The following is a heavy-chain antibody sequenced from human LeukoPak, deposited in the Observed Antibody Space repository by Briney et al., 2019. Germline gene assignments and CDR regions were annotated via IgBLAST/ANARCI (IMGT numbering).Heavy chain of an antibody. CDR3: ARMGFHYDILTGYYTAPYDY. D-gene: IGHD3-9*01. Sequence: GASVKVSCKASGYTFTSYDINWVRQATGQGLEWMGWIKPNRGNTGYAQKFQGRVTMTRNTSISTAYMELSSLRSEDTAVYYCARMGFHYDILTGYYTAPYDYWGQGTLVTVSS. J-gene: IGHJ4*02. CDR1: GYTFTSYD. V-gene: IGHV1-8*01. CDR2: IKPNRGNT.